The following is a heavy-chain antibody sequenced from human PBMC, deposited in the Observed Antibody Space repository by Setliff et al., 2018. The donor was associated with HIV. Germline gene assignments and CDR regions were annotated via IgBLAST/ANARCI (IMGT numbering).Heavy chain of an antibody. CDR3: ARYRSKFYWFAP. V-gene: IGHV4-39*02. CDR2: VHYNGRA. CDR1: GDSITSNDDY. J-gene: IGHJ5*02. Sequence: SETLSLTCTVSGDSITSNDDYWGWIRQPPGKGLQWIGIVHYNGRAYYDPSLKSRVSISVDSSQTHFSLRLRSVTASDSAVYYCARYRSKFYWFAPWGRGALVTVSS. D-gene: IGHD1-26*01.